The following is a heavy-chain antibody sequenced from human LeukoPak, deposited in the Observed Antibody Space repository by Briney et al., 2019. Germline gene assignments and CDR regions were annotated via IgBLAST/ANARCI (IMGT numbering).Heavy chain of an antibody. J-gene: IGHJ4*02. V-gene: IGHV4-4*02. CDR2: IYHSGST. D-gene: IGHD4-17*01. Sequence: NPSETLSLTCGVSGGSISGSYWWSWVRRPPGKGLEWIGEIYHSGSTNYNPSLKSRVTISVDTSKNQFSLKLSSVTAADTAVYYCARATTVTSSFDYWGQGTLVTVSS. CDR3: ARATTVTSSFDY. CDR1: GGSISGSYW.